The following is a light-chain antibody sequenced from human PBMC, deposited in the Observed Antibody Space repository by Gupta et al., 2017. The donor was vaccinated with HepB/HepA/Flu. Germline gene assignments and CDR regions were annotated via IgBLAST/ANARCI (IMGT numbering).Light chain of an antibody. CDR1: SSDVGNYNY. V-gene: IGLV2-11*01. Sequence: QSALTQPRSVSGSPGQSVIISCTGTSSDVGNYNYVSWYQQRPGKPPKLIIYDVTSRPPGVPYRFSGSKSGNTASLTMSELQTEDEADYYCCSYAGSSLIFGGGTKLTVL. J-gene: IGLJ2*01. CDR3: CSYAGSSLI. CDR2: DVT.